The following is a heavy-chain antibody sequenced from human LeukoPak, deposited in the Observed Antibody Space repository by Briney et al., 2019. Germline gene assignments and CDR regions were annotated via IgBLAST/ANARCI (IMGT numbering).Heavy chain of an antibody. V-gene: IGHV4-59*08. CDR1: GGSISSYY. CDR2: IYYSGST. D-gene: IGHD3-3*01. Sequence: PSETLSLTCTVSGGSISSYYWSWIRQPPGKGLEWIGYIYYSGSTNYDPSLKSRVTISVDTSKNQFSLKLSSVTAADTAVYYCARASYYDFLSIDYWGQGTLVTVS. CDR3: ARASYYDFLSIDY. J-gene: IGHJ4*02.